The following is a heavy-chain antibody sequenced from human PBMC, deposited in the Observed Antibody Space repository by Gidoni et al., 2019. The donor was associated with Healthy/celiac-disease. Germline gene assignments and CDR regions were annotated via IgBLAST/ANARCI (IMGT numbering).Heavy chain of an antibody. D-gene: IGHD3-10*01. Sequence: QVQLQESGPGLVKPSQTLPLTCTVSGGTISRGGYYWSWIRQHPGKGLEWIGYIYYSGSTYYNPSLKSRVTISVDTSKNQFSLKLSSVTAADTAVYYCANYRWHYGSGSYYYFDYWGQGTLVTVSS. CDR1: GGTISRGGYY. CDR3: ANYRWHYGSGSYYYFDY. CDR2: IYYSGST. V-gene: IGHV4-31*03. J-gene: IGHJ4*02.